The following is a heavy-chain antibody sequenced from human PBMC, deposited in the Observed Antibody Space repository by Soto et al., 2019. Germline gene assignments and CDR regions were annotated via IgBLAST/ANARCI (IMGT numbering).Heavy chain of an antibody. Sequence: EVQLLQSGGGLAQPGGSLTLSCAASGFSFIDYSMNWVRRAPGKGLEWVSAFSAGGDYRHYADSVKGRFTFSRDNSKNTLFLQMNSLRAEDTARYYCAREARYDRGVYHYEGIDYWGQGTLVTVSS. D-gene: IGHD3-22*01. CDR2: FSAGGDYR. CDR3: AREARYDRGVYHYEGIDY. V-gene: IGHV3-23*01. CDR1: GFSFIDYS. J-gene: IGHJ4*02.